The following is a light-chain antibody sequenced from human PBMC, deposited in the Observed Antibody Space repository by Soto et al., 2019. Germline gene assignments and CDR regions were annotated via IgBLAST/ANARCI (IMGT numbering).Light chain of an antibody. J-gene: IGKJ4*01. CDR3: QQYGSSPLT. Sequence: EIVLTQSPDTLSLSPGERATLSCRASQSVRSNYLAWYQQKPGQAPRFLIYVASSRATGIPDRFSGSGSGTDFTLTIRRLEPEDFAVYYCQQYGSSPLTFGGGTQVEIK. CDR2: VAS. CDR1: QSVRSNY. V-gene: IGKV3-20*01.